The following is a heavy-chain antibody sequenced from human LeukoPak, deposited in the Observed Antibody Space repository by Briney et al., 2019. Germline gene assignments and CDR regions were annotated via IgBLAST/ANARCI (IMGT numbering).Heavy chain of an antibody. CDR3: ARQDYGDS. CDR1: GFTFSSYS. V-gene: IGHV3-48*01. J-gene: IGHJ4*02. Sequence: GGSLRLSCAASGFTFSSYSMNWVRQAPGKGLEWLSYISSSSTIYYADSVKGRFTISRDNAKNSLYLQMNSLRAEDTAVYYCARQDYGDSWGQGTLVTVSS. CDR2: ISSSSTI.